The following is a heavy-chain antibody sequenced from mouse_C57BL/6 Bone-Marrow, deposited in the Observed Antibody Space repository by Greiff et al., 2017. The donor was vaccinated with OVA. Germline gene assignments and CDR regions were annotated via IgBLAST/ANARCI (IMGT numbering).Heavy chain of an antibody. CDR1: GYTFTGYW. CDR2: ILPGSGST. CDR3: ARGYDGYYDDY. D-gene: IGHD2-3*01. V-gene: IGHV1-9*01. J-gene: IGHJ2*01. Sequence: QVQLQQSGAELMKPGASVKLSCTATGYTFTGYWIEWVQQRPGHGLAWLGEILPGSGSTNYNEKFKGKATFTADTSSNTAYMQLSRLTTEDTAIYYGARGYDGYYDDYWGQGTTLTVSS.